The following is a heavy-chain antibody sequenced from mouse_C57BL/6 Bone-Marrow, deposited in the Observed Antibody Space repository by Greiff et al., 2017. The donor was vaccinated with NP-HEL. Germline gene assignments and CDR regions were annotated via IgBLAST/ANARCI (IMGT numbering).Heavy chain of an antibody. CDR2: IYWDDDK. V-gene: IGHV8-12*01. D-gene: IGHD1-1*01. Sequence: QVTLKESGPGILQSSQTLSLTCSFSGFSLSTSGMGVSWIRQPSGKGLEWLAHIYWDDDKRYNPSLKSRLTISKDTSRNQVFLKITSVDTADTATYYCARSITTVVASPYWYFEVWGTGTTVTVSS. CDR1: GFSLSTSGMG. CDR3: ARSITTVVASPYWYFEV. J-gene: IGHJ1*03.